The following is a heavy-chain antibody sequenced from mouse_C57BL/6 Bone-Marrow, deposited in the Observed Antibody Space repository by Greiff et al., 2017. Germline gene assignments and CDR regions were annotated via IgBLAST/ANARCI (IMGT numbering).Heavy chain of an antibody. D-gene: IGHD1-1*01. J-gene: IGHJ1*03. CDR2: IWRGGST. CDR1: GFSLTSYG. V-gene: IGHV2-5*01. Sequence: VKLKESGPGLVQPSQSLSITCTVSGFSLTSYGVHWVRQSPGKGLEWLGVIWRGGSTDYNAAFMARLSITKDNSKGQVFFKMNSLQADDAAICYCAKKGGRGWYFDVWGTGTTVTVSS. CDR3: AKKGGRGWYFDV.